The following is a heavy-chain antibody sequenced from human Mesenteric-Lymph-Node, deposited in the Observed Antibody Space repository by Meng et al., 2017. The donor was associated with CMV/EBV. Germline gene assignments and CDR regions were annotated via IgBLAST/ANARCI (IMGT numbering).Heavy chain of an antibody. CDR2: ISWNSGSI. D-gene: IGHD6-19*01. CDR1: GFTFDDYA. Sequence: SLKISCAASGFTFDDYAMHWVRQAPGKGLEWVSGISWNSGSIGYADSVKGRFISSRDNAKKLLYLQMNSLRAEDTALYYCVKDKGSSWESYYGMDVWGQGTTVTVSS. J-gene: IGHJ6*02. CDR3: VKDKGSSWESYYGMDV. V-gene: IGHV3-9*01.